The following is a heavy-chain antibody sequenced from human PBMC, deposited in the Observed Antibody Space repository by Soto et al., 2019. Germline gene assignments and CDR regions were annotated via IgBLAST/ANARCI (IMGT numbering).Heavy chain of an antibody. J-gene: IGHJ6*02. CDR1: GFSFTTTGMC. CDR2: IEWNDDK. D-gene: IGHD3-10*01. Sequence: GSGPTLVNPTQTLILTCSFSGFSFTTTGMCVSWIRQPPGKALEWLALIEWNDDKYYSASLKTRLTVSKDTFENQVVLTMTNLDPVDTATYYCARSIRGPRRYYGMDVWGQGTTVTVSS. V-gene: IGHV2-70*13. CDR3: ARSIRGPRRYYGMDV.